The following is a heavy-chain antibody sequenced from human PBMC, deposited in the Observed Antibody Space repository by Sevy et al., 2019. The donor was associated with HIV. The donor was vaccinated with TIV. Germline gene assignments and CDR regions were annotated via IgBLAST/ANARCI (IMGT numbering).Heavy chain of an antibody. V-gene: IGHV1-69*13. CDR3: ARDKSASMTTKTHWNPYHDALDI. D-gene: IGHD1-1*01. CDR2: IIPIFGTA. CDR1: GGTFSSYA. Sequence: ASVKVSCKASGGTFSSYAISWVRQAPGQGLEWMGGIIPIFGTANYAQKFQGRVTITADESTSTAYMELISLRSEDTAVYYCARDKSASMTTKTHWNPYHDALDIWGQGTMVTVSS. J-gene: IGHJ3*02.